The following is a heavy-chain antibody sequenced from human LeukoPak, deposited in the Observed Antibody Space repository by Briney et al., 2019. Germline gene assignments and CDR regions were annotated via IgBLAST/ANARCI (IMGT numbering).Heavy chain of an antibody. Sequence: ASVKVSYKASGYTFTGYYMHWVRQAPGQGLEWMGWINPNSGDTNYAQKFQGRVTMTRDTSISTAYMALSRLRSDDTAVYYCARDKSGNSGWYSYFDYWGQGTLVTVSS. CDR3: ARDKSGNSGWYSYFDY. V-gene: IGHV1-2*02. J-gene: IGHJ4*02. D-gene: IGHD6-19*01. CDR1: GYTFTGYY. CDR2: INPNSGDT.